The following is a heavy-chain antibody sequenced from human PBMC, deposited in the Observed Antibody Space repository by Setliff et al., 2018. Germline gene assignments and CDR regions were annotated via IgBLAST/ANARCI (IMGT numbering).Heavy chain of an antibody. V-gene: IGHV4-61*09. D-gene: IGHD3-22*01. CDR1: GGSISSGSYY. CDR3: ARDSDYYDSSGYYRIDY. Sequence: SETLSLTCTVSGGSISSGSYYWSWIRQPAGKGLEWIGHIYTSGSTNYNPSLKSRVTISVDTSKNQFSLKLSSVTAADTAVYYCARDSDYYDSSGYYRIDYWGQGTLVTVSS. J-gene: IGHJ4*02. CDR2: IYTSGST.